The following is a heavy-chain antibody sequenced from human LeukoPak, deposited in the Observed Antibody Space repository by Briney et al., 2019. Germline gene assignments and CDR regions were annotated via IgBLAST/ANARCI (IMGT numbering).Heavy chain of an antibody. D-gene: IGHD5-12*01. CDR2: IYPGDSDT. Sequence: GESLKISCKVSGYSFTSYWIGWVRQMPGKGLDWMGIIYPGDSDTRYSPSFQGQVTISADKSISSAYLQWSSLKASDTATYYCARPRDTGNDRYYFDYWGQGTLVTVSS. CDR1: GYSFTSYW. CDR3: ARPRDTGNDRYYFDY. J-gene: IGHJ4*02. V-gene: IGHV5-51*01.